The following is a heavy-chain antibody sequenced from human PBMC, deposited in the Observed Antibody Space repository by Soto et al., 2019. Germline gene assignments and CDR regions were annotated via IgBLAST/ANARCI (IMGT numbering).Heavy chain of an antibody. V-gene: IGHV1-8*01. D-gene: IGHD3-10*01. CDR2: MNPGSGNT. CDR1: GYTFTNYE. J-gene: IGHJ5*02. CDR3: ARMAASGSLNWFDP. Sequence: GASVKVSCKASGYTFTNYEINCVLQSTGQWLEWMGWMNPGSGNTGYAHKFQGRVTMTRNISISTAYMELSRLGSDDTAIYYCARMAASGSLNWFDPWGQGTLVTVSS.